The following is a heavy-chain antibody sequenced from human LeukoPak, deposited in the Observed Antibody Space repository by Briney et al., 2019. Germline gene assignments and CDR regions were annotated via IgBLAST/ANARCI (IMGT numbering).Heavy chain of an antibody. J-gene: IGHJ4*02. CDR3: ARHHLGSGSEDY. CDR1: GYSFTSFG. CDR2: ISRHNGNT. D-gene: IGHD3-10*01. Sequence: ASVKVSCKASGYSFTSFGITWVRQAPGQGLEWMGWISRHNGNTDYAQRLRGTVTLTIDTSTTTADMELRNLIPDDTAVYYCARHHLGSGSEDYWGQGTLVSVSS. V-gene: IGHV1-18*01.